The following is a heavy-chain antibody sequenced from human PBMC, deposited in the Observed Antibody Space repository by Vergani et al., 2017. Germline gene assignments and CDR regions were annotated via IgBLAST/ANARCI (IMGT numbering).Heavy chain of an antibody. J-gene: IGHJ3*01. CDR3: AKICSGISYYIDEAFDL. D-gene: IGHD2-2*02. V-gene: IGHV3-30*02. CDR1: GFTLSNYG. Sequence: AQLVESGGGVVQPGGSLRLSCEASGFTLSNYGMHWVRQAPGKGLQWVTFIRNGGRDTYYADSVKGRFTISRDDSKNMLYLQMNSLRAEDTAIYYCAKICSGISYYIDEAFDLWGQGTLVSVSS. CDR2: IRNGGRDT.